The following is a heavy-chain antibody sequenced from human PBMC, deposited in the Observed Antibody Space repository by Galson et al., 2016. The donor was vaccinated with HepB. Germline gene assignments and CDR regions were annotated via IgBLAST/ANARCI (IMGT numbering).Heavy chain of an antibody. CDR1: GFTFSSYG. CDR2: IFYDGSNK. D-gene: IGHD2-21*01. CDR3: ARAPDCGGSSCDIYYGMDV. V-gene: IGHV3-33*01. J-gene: IGHJ6*02. Sequence: SLRLSCAASGFTFSSYGMHWVRQAPGKGLEWVAFIFYDGSNKYYADSVKGRFTISRDNSNNTLYLQMNSLRAEDTAVYYCARAPDCGGSSCDIYYGMDVWGQGTTVSVSS.